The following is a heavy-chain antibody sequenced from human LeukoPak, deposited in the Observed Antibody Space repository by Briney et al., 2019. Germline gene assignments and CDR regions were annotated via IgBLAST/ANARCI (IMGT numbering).Heavy chain of an antibody. D-gene: IGHD6-13*01. CDR2: ISGSGINT. J-gene: IGHJ5*02. CDR3: AKGIHSSSQNPIDP. Sequence: GGSLRLSCAASGFTSSDYAMSWVRQAPGKGLEWVSAISGSGINTYYADSVKGRFTISRDNSKNTLYLQMNSLRAEDTAVYYCAKGIHSSSQNPIDPWGQGTLVTVSS. V-gene: IGHV3-23*01. CDR1: GFTSSDYA.